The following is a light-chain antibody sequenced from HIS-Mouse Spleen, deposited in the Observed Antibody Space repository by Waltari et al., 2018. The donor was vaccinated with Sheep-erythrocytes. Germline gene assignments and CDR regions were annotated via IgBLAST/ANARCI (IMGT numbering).Light chain of an antibody. J-gene: IGLJ2*01. CDR2: QDS. V-gene: IGLV3-1*01. CDR3: QAWDSSTAV. CDR1: KLGDKY. Sequence: SYELTQPPSVSVSPGQTASITCSGDKLGDKYACWYPQKPGQSPVLVISQDSKRPSGIPERFSGSNSGNTATLTISGTQAMDEADYYCQAWDSSTAVFGGGTKLTVL.